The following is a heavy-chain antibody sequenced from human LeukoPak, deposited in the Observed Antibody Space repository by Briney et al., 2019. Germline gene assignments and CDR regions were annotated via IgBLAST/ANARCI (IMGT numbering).Heavy chain of an antibody. Sequence: SETLSLTCAVYGGSFSGYYWSWIRQPPGKGLEWIWEINHSGSTNYNPSLKSRVTISVDTSKTPFSLKLSSVTAADTAVYYCARKPWIQLWSFFDYWGQGTLVTVSS. D-gene: IGHD5-18*01. CDR3: ARKPWIQLWSFFDY. CDR1: GGSFSGYY. V-gene: IGHV4-34*01. CDR2: INHSGST. J-gene: IGHJ4*02.